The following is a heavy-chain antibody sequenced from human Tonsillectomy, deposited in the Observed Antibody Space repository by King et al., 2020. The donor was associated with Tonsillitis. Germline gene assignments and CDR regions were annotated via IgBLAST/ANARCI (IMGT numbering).Heavy chain of an antibody. V-gene: IGHV4-61*02. D-gene: IGHD6-19*01. CDR2: IYTSGNT. J-gene: IGHJ4*02. CDR1: DASISGGSYY. Sequence: LQLQESGPGLVKPSQTLSLTCTVSDASISGGSYYWSWIRQPAGKGLEWIGRIYTSGNTNYNPSFNSRVTISIDTSKTQFSLLLSSVTVADTAVYYCARSGYSSGYQDFWGQGTLVTVSS. CDR3: ARSGYSSGYQDF.